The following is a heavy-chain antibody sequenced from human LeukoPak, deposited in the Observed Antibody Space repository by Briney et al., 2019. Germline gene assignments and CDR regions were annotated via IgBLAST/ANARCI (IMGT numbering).Heavy chain of an antibody. CDR3: ARAINEYYDFWSGKYYGMDV. CDR2: ISSSGSTI. Sequence: GGSLRLSCAASGFTFSDYYMSWIRQAPGKGLEWVSYISSSGSTIYYADSVKGRFTISRDNAKNSLYLQMNSLRAEDTAVYYCARAINEYYDFWSGKYYGMDVWGQGTTVTVSS. D-gene: IGHD3-3*01. V-gene: IGHV3-11*01. CDR1: GFTFSDYY. J-gene: IGHJ6*02.